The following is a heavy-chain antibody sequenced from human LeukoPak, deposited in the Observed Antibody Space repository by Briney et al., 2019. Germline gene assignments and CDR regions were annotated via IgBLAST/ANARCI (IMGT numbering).Heavy chain of an antibody. D-gene: IGHD3-22*01. V-gene: IGHV3-11*01. Sequence: KPGGSLRLSCAASGFTFSDYYMSWIRQAPGKGLEWVSYISSSGSTIYYADSVKGRFTISRDNAKNSLYLQMNSLRAEDTAVYYCTRRDYYDSSGYYDYWGQGTLVTVSS. CDR3: TRRDYYDSSGYYDY. CDR2: ISSSGSTI. J-gene: IGHJ4*02. CDR1: GFTFSDYY.